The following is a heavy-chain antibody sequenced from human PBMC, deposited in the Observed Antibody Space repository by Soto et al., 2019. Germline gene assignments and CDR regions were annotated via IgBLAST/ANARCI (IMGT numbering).Heavy chain of an antibody. Sequence: GGSLRLSCAASGFTFSSYAMQWVRQAPGKGLEWVAVISYDGSNKYYADSVKGRFTISRDNSKNTLYLQMNSLRAEDTAVYYCATGYCSSTSCYTSDFDYWGQGTLVTVSS. CDR1: GFTFSSYA. J-gene: IGHJ4*02. CDR3: ATGYCSSTSCYTSDFDY. D-gene: IGHD2-2*02. CDR2: ISYDGSNK. V-gene: IGHV3-30-3*01.